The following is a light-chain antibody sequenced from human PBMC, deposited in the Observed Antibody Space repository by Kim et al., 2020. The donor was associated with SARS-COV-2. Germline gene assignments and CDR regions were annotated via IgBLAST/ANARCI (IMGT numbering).Light chain of an antibody. CDR2: YDD. CDR3: QVWDRTTEHRL. J-gene: IGLJ1*01. Sequence: APGETATISCGGDNIGSKNVHWYQQRPGQAPVLVIYYDDDRPSGIPERFSGSNSGNTATLTISRVEAGDEADYYCQVWDRTTEHRLSGSGTKVTVL. V-gene: IGLV3-21*04. CDR1: NIGSKN.